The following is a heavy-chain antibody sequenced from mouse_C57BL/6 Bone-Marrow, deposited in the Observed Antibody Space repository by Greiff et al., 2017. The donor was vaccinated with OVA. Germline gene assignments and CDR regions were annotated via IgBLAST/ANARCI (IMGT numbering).Heavy chain of an antibody. J-gene: IGHJ3*01. CDR2: ISDGGSYT. D-gene: IGHD1-2*01. V-gene: IGHV5-4*03. CDR1: GFTFSSYA. CDR3: ARYYGGCAY. Sequence: EVKLVESGGGLVKPGGSLKLSCAASGFTFSSYAMSWVRQTPEKRLEWVATISDGGSYTYYPDNVKGRFTISRDNAKNNLYLQMSHLKSEDTAMYYCARYYGGCAYWGQGTLVTVSA.